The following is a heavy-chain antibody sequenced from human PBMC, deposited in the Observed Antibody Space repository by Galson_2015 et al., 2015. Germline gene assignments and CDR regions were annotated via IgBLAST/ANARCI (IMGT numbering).Heavy chain of an antibody. J-gene: IGHJ4*02. CDR2: ISGSGGST. D-gene: IGHD2-15*01. Sequence: SLRLSCAASGFTFSSYAMSWVRQAPGKGLEWVSAISGSGGSTYYADSVKGRFTISRDNSKNTLYLQMNSLRAEDTAVYYCAKWGGGGDCSGGSCYDDYGDYEFDYWGQGTLVTVSS. V-gene: IGHV3-23*01. CDR3: AKWGGGGDCSGGSCYDDYGDYEFDY. CDR1: GFTFSSYA.